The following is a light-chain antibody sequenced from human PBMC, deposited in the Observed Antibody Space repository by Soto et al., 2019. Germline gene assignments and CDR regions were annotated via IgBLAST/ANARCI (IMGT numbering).Light chain of an antibody. V-gene: IGKV1-8*01. CDR3: QQANSFPPT. CDR1: QGISSY. CDR2: AAS. J-gene: IGKJ2*01. Sequence: AIRMTQSPSSFSASTGDRVTITCRASQGISSYLAWYQQKPGKAPKLLIYAASTLQSGVPSRFSVSGSGTDFTLTISCLQSEDFATYYCQQANSFPPTFGQGTKLEIK.